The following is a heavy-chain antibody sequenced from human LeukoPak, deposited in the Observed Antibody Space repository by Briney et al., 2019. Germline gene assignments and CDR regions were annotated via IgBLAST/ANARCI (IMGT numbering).Heavy chain of an antibody. J-gene: IGHJ4*02. V-gene: IGHV3-64*01. D-gene: IGHD3/OR15-3a*01. Sequence: PGGSLRLSCAASGFTFSSYAMHWVRQAPGKGLEYVSAISSNGGSTYYANSVKGRFTISRDNSKNTLYLQMGSLRAEDMAVYYCARGPGDFWTGYPIDYWGQGTLVTVSS. CDR1: GFTFSSYA. CDR2: ISSNGGST. CDR3: ARGPGDFWTGYPIDY.